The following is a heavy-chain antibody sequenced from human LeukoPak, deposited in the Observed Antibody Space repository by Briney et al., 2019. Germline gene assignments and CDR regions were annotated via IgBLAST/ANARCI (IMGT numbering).Heavy chain of an antibody. CDR3: AKRTIAVTTTHYFDY. CDR2: IGGSDGTT. CDR1: GFTFGTHA. J-gene: IGHJ4*02. Sequence: PGGSLRLSCVASGFTFGTHAMSWVRLAPGKGLEWVSAIGGSDGTTYYADSVKGRFTISRDNSKNTLYLQMNSLRAEDTAVYYCAKRTIAVTTTHYFDYWGQGTLVTVSS. D-gene: IGHD6-19*01. V-gene: IGHV3-23*01.